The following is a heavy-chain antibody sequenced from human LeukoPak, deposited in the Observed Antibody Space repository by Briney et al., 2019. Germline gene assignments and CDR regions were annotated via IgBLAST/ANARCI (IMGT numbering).Heavy chain of an antibody. D-gene: IGHD4-17*01. CDR2: ISGSGGST. J-gene: IGHJ4*02. CDR3: AKAFGGDPNFDY. V-gene: IGHV3-23*01. CDR1: GFIFSSYA. Sequence: PGGSLRLSCAASGFIFSSYATSWVRQAPRKGLECVSVISGSGGSTYYADSVKGRFTISRDNSKNTLYLQMNSLRAEDTAVYYCAKAFGGDPNFDYWGKGTLVTVSS.